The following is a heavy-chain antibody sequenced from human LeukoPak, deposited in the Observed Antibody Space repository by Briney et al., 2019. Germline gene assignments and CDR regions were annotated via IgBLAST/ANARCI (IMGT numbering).Heavy chain of an antibody. CDR3: AREGGRYCSGGSCYSSHGWYGGLNY. D-gene: IGHD2-15*01. CDR1: GYTFNSYG. V-gene: IGHV1-18*01. Sequence: GASVKVSCKTSGYTFNSYGISWVRQAPGQGLEWMGWISTYNGHTNYAQKLQGRVTMTTDTSTSTAHMELRSLRSDDTAVYYCAREGGRYCSGGSCYSSHGWYGGLNYWGQGTLVTVSS. J-gene: IGHJ4*02. CDR2: ISTYNGHT.